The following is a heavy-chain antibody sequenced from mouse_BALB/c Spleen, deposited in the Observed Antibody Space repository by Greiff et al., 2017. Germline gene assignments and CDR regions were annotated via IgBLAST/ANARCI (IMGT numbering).Heavy chain of an antibody. CDR2: IFPGSGNT. CDR3: ARSTTVAPFDY. V-gene: IGHV1-66*01. Sequence: QVQLQQSGPELVKPGASVKISCKASGYSFTSYYIHWVKQRPGQGLEWIGWIFPGSGNTKYNEKFKGKATLTADTSSSTAYMQLSSLTSEDSAVYFCARSTTVAPFDYWGQGTTLTVSS. J-gene: IGHJ2*01. D-gene: IGHD1-1*01. CDR1: GYSFTSYY.